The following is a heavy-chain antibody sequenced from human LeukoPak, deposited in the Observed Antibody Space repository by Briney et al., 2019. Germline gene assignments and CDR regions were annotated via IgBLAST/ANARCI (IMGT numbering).Heavy chain of an antibody. V-gene: IGHV4-39*01. CDR2: IYYSGST. Sequence: SETLSLTCTVSGGSISSSGYYWGWIRQPPGKGLEWIASIYYSGSTYYNPSLKSRVTISVDTSKNQLSLKLSSLTAADTAVYYCARHEYSGSYYGLSWFDPWGQRTLVTVSS. J-gene: IGHJ5*02. D-gene: IGHD1-26*01. CDR3: ARHEYSGSYYGLSWFDP. CDR1: GGSISSSGYY.